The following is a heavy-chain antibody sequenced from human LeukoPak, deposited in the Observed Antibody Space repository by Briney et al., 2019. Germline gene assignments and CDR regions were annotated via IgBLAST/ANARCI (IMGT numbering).Heavy chain of an antibody. J-gene: IGHJ4*02. CDR3: ARSKDILTGYCFDY. CDR1: GGSISSGSYY. Sequence: SETLSLTCTVSGGSISSGSYYWSWIRQPAGKGLEWIGRIYTSGSTNYNPSLKSRVTISVDTSKNQFSLKLSSVTAADTAVYYCARSKDILTGYCFDYWGQGTLVTVSS. CDR2: IYTSGST. D-gene: IGHD3-9*01. V-gene: IGHV4-61*02.